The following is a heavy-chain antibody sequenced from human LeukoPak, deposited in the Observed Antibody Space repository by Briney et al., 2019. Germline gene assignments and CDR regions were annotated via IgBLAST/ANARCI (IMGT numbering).Heavy chain of an antibody. CDR2: INPNSGGT. V-gene: IGHV1-2*02. CDR3: ARDVKVAAGIYDY. D-gene: IGHD5-12*01. Sequence: ASVKVSCKASGYTFTGYYMHWVRQAPGQGLEWMGWINPNSGGTNYAQKLQGRVTMTRDTSISTAYMELSRLRSDDTAVYYCARDVKVAAGIYDYWGQGTLVTVSS. J-gene: IGHJ4*02. CDR1: GYTFTGYY.